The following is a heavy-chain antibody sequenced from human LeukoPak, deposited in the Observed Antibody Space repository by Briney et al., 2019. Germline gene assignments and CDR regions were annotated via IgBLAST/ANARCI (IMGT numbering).Heavy chain of an antibody. CDR1: GGTFSSYA. D-gene: IGHD4-17*01. Sequence: ASVKVSCKASGGTFSSYAISWVRQAPGQGLEWMGGIIPIFGTANYAQKFQGRVTITTDESTSTAYMELSSLRSEDTAVHYCAKTLGSAGFTVTTRDDAFDIWGQGTMVTVSS. CDR2: IIPIFGTA. V-gene: IGHV1-69*05. CDR3: AKTLGSAGFTVTTRDDAFDI. J-gene: IGHJ3*02.